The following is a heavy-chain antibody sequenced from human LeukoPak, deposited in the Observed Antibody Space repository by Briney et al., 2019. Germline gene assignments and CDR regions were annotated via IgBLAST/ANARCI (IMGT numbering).Heavy chain of an antibody. CDR2: ISSSSYI. V-gene: IGHV3-21*01. Sequence: GGSLRLSCAASGFTFSGYSMNWVRQAPGKGLEWVSSISSSSYIYYADSVKGRFTISRDNAKNSLYLQMNSLRAEDTAVYYCARDTLAYDSSGYYPDYWGQGTLVTVSS. J-gene: IGHJ4*02. D-gene: IGHD3-22*01. CDR3: ARDTLAYDSSGYYPDY. CDR1: GFTFSGYS.